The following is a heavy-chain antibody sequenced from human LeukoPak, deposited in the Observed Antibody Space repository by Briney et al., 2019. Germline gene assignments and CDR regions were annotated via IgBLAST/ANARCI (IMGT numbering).Heavy chain of an antibody. CDR2: ISSSSSYI. Sequence: PGGSLRLSCAASGFTFSTYSMNWVRQAPGKGLEWVSSISSSSSYIYYADSVKGRFTISRDSAKNSLYLQMNSLRAEDTAVYYCARAPVAGKYYFDYWGQGTLVTVSS. D-gene: IGHD6-19*01. V-gene: IGHV3-21*01. CDR3: ARAPVAGKYYFDY. J-gene: IGHJ4*02. CDR1: GFTFSTYS.